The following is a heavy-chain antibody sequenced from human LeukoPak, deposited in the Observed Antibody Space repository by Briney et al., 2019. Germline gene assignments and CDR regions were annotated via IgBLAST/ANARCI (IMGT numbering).Heavy chain of an antibody. D-gene: IGHD5-18*01. Sequence: SETLSLTCTVSGGSISSYYWSWIRPPPGKGLEWIGSIFYGGSTYNNPSLKSRVTISVDTSKNQFSLKLSSVTAADTAVYYCASVAYSYGYYFDYWGQGTLVTVSS. V-gene: IGHV4-59*05. J-gene: IGHJ4*02. CDR1: GGSISSYY. CDR2: IFYGGST. CDR3: ASVAYSYGYYFDY.